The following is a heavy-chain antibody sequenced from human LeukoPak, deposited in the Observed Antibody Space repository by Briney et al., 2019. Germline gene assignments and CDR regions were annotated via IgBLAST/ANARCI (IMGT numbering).Heavy chain of an antibody. D-gene: IGHD4-11*01. J-gene: IGHJ4*02. CDR2: MNPNTGNT. CDR1: GNTFTNFD. V-gene: IGHV1-8*03. Sequence: ASVKVSCKASGNTFTNFDINWVRQATGQGLEWMGWMNPNTGNTGSAQKFQGRVTITTDTSLTTAYMELGSLRYEDTAVYYCARVGYSNSYDYWGQGTLVTVSS. CDR3: ARVGYSNSYDY.